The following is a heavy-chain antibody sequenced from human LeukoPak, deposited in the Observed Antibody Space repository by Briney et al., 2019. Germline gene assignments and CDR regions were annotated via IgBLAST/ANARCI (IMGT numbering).Heavy chain of an antibody. D-gene: IGHD4-17*01. CDR3: ARDLGYGALDP. CDR2: INPDGSQT. CDR1: GFTFSSYW. V-gene: IGHV3-7*01. J-gene: IGHJ5*02. Sequence: GESLRLSCAASGFTFSSYWMNWVRQAPGKGLEWVALINPDGSQTNYVDSVKGRLTISRDNAENSLYLQMNSLRAEVTAVYYCARDLGYGALDPWGQGTLVTVSS.